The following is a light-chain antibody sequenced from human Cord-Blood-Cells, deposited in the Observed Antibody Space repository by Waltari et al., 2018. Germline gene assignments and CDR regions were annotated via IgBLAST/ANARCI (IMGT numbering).Light chain of an antibody. V-gene: IGKV2-29*02. CDR1: QSLLHSGGKTY. Sequence: IAISQIQLSLSLTSLHPSFIYCVTIQSLLHSGGKTYLYWYLQKPGQSPQLLIYAVSSLLSGVPERFSGSGSGTDFTLKISRVEPEDVGVYYCMQGIHTPLTFGEGTKVEIK. CDR3: MQGIHTPLT. CDR2: AVS. J-gene: IGKJ4*01.